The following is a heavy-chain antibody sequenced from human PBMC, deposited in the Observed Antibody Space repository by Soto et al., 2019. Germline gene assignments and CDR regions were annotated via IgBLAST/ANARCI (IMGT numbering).Heavy chain of an antibody. Sequence: QVQLVQSGPEVKKPGASVKVSCKASGYTFSSYDFTWVRQAPGQGLEWMGWISVHKGNTNHALKFQGRVTMTTDTSTSTISMELRSLRADGTAVYYCARVQGVRQFDGALPTQNWCTSWCQGTLVTVSS. D-gene: IGHD1-1*01. J-gene: IGHJ5*02. V-gene: IGHV1-18*04. CDR3: ARVQGVRQFDGALPTQNWCTS. CDR2: ISVHKGNT. CDR1: GYTFSSYD.